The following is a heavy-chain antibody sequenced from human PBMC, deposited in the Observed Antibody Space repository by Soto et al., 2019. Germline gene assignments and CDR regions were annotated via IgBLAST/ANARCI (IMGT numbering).Heavy chain of an antibody. CDR1: GYSFTSYW. CDR2: IYPGDSDT. Sequence: GESLKISCKGSGYSFTSYWIVWVRQMPGKGLEWMGIIYPGDSDTRYSPSFQGQVTISADKSISTAYLQWSSLKASVSAMCYCARTWCRSPGCHSYSSYRMDVWGRGTTVTVSS. V-gene: IGHV5-51*03. J-gene: IGHJ6*02. D-gene: IGHD5-18*01. CDR3: ARTWCRSPGCHSYSSYRMDV.